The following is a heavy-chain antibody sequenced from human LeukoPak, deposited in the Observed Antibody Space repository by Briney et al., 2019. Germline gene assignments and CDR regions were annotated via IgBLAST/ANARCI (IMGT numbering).Heavy chain of an antibody. CDR3: ARDVRPASSEPFIFDY. CDR1: GGTFSSYA. D-gene: IGHD6-19*01. CDR2: IIPIFGTA. V-gene: IGHV1-69*13. Sequence: SVKVSCTASGGTFSSYAISWVRQAPGQGLEWMGGIIPIFGTANYAQKFQGRVTITADESTSTAYMELSSLRSEDTAVYYCARDVRPASSEPFIFDYWGQGTLVTVSS. J-gene: IGHJ4*02.